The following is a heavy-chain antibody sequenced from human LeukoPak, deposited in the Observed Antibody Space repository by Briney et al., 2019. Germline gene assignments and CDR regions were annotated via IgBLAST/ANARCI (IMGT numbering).Heavy chain of an antibody. Sequence: ASVKVSCKASGYTFTSYAMHWVRQAPGQRLEWMGWINAGNGNTKYSQKFQGRVTITRDTSASTAYMELSSLRSEDTAVYYCARGVRGGDCYPVDYWGQGTLVTVSP. V-gene: IGHV1-3*01. J-gene: IGHJ4*02. CDR1: GYTFTSYA. D-gene: IGHD2-21*02. CDR3: ARGVRGGDCYPVDY. CDR2: INAGNGNT.